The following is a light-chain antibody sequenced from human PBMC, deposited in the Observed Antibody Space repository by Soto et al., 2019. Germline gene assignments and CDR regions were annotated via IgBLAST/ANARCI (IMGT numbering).Light chain of an antibody. CDR3: QQYTTWTWT. CDR2: GAS. Sequence: MTQSPATLSMSPGEIATLSCSASQSVGTNVAWFQQKPGQPPRLLMYGASTWASGIPVRFSGSGSGTDFTLTISSLQSEDFAIYYCQQYTTWTWTFGQGTKVDIK. CDR1: QSVGTN. V-gene: IGKV3-15*01. J-gene: IGKJ1*01.